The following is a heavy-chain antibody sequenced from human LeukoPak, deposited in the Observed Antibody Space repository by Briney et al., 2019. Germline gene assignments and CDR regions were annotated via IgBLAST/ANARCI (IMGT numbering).Heavy chain of an antibody. Sequence: GGSLRLSCAVSGFTFTNYAMAWVRQAPGKGLEWVSSISGSGGTTKYADSVKGRFIISRDTSEYALYLQMNDLGAEDTALYYCAREFRGTNWNWEPFDIWGQGTMVTVSS. CDR1: GFTFTNYA. CDR2: ISGSGGTT. D-gene: IGHD1-1*01. J-gene: IGHJ3*02. V-gene: IGHV3-23*01. CDR3: AREFRGTNWNWEPFDI.